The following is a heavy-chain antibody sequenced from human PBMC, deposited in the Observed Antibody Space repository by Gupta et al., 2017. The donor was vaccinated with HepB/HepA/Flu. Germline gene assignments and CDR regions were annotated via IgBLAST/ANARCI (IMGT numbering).Heavy chain of an antibody. CDR2: INSVGTET. CDR3: ARVMSSSYSMDV. D-gene: IGHD2-8*01. V-gene: IGHV3-23*01. J-gene: IGHJ6*03. CDR1: GFTFGIYS. Sequence: EVQLLESGGGLVQPGGSLRLSCAASGFTFGIYSMRWIRQAPGKGLEWVSAINSVGTETFYADSVRGRFTISRDNSKNTLYLQMSRLRAEDTAVYYCARVMSSSYSMDVWGKGTTVIVSS.